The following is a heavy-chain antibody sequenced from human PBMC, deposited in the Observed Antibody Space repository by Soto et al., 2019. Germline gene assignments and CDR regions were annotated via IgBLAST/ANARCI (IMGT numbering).Heavy chain of an antibody. J-gene: IGHJ6*02. Sequence: GESMKISCTGSGCCFTSYWLGWVRRKTGMGLEGLGIIYSGASDTRYSPSFQGQVTISSSKSNSTAYLQWSSLRASDTAIYYCARLTPQNHDYGMDGVGQGTTVTGSS. V-gene: IGHV5-51*01. CDR3: ARLTPQNHDYGMDG. CDR2: IYSGASDT. CDR1: GCCFTSYW.